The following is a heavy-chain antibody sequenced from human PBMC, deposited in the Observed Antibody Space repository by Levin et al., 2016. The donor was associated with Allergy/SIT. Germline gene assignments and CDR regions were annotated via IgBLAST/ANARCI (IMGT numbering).Heavy chain of an antibody. D-gene: IGHD3-10*01. CDR3: ARVGEEYYGSGNPNRAFDI. J-gene: IGHJ3*02. CDR1: GFTFSSYW. V-gene: IGHV3-74*01. CDR2: INSDGSST. Sequence: GESLKISCAASGFTFSSYWMHWVRQAPGKGLVWVSRINSDGSSTSYADSVKGRFTISRDNAKNSLYLQMNSLRADDTAVYYCARVGEEYYGSGNPNRAFDIWGQGTMVTVSS.